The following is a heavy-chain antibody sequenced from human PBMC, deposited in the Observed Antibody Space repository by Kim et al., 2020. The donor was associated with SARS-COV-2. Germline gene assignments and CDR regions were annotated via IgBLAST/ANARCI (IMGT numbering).Heavy chain of an antibody. CDR2: INHSGST. D-gene: IGHD3-22*01. Sequence: SETLSLTCAVYGGSFSGYYWSWIRQPPGKGLEWIGEINHSGSTNYNPSLKSRVTIPVDTSKNQFSLKLSSVTAADTAVYYCANSPPPTYYYDSSGYYAFDSWGQGTLVTVSS. CDR3: ANSPPPTYYYDSSGYYAFDS. CDR1: GGSFSGYY. V-gene: IGHV4-34*01. J-gene: IGHJ4*02.